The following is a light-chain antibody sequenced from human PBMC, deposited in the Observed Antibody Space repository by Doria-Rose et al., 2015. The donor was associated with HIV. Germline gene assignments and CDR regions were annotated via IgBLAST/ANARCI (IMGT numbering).Light chain of an antibody. J-gene: IGKJ1*01. CDR1: QTVSTY. V-gene: IGKV1-39*01. Sequence: DIRMTQSPSSLSASIGDRVTITCRASQTVSTYLNWFQQEPGKAPKLLIYAASRLLSGVPSRFSGSGSGTDFTLTISGLQPGDFATYYCQQTYSSPPWTFGQGTKVEMK. CDR3: QQTYSSPPWT. CDR2: AAS.